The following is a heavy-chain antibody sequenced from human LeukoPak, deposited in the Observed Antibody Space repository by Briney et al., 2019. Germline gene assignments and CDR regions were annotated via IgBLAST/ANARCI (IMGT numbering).Heavy chain of an antibody. D-gene: IGHD1-14*01. CDR3: ARVKTTNWFDP. J-gene: IGHJ5*02. CDR1: GGSISSSSYY. CDR2: IYYSGST. V-gene: IGHV4-61*05. Sequence: SETLSLTCTVSGGSISSSSYYWGWIRQPPGKGLEWIGYIYYSGSTNYNPSLKSRVTISVDTSKNQFSLKLSSVTAADTAVYYCARVKTTNWFDPWGQGTLVTVSS.